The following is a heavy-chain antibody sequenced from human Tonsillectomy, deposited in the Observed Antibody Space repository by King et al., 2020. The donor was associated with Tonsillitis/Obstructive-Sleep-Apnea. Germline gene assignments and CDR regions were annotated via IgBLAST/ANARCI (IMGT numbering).Heavy chain of an antibody. D-gene: IGHD2/OR15-2a*01. J-gene: IGHJ4*02. Sequence: VQLVESGGGLVQPGGSLRVSCAVSGFSVSSNYMSWVRQAPGKGLEWVSLIYSGGSTYYADSVKGRFTISRDNSKNTLYLQMNSLGAEDTSVYYCVTSTLFYAYWGQGTLVTVSS. CDR1: GFSVSSNY. CDR2: IYSGGST. CDR3: VTSTLFYAY. V-gene: IGHV3-66*01.